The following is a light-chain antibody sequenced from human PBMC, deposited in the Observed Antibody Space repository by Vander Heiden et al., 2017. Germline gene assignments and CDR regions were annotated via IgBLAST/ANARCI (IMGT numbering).Light chain of an antibody. Sequence: QSALTQPRSVSGSPGQPVTISCTGTSSDIGAYNYVSWYQQYSNKAPKLVISDVNQRPSGVPDRFSGSKSGTTASLTISGLQADDEADYYCSSFAGTDTYVVFGGGTKLTVL. CDR1: SSDIGAYNY. J-gene: IGLJ2*01. V-gene: IGLV2-11*01. CDR2: DVN. CDR3: SSFAGTDTYVV.